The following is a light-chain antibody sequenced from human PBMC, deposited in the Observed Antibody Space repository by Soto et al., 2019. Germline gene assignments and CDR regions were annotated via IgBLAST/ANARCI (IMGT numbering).Light chain of an antibody. V-gene: IGKV3-15*01. J-gene: IGKJ4*01. CDR1: QSVNSN. CDR2: GAS. Sequence: EIVMTQSPATLSLSPGERATLSCRASQSVNSNLAWYQQKPGQAPSLLIYGASTRATGTPARFSGSGSGTEFTLTISSLQSEDFAVYYCQQYIRWPLTFGGGTKVDI. CDR3: QQYIRWPLT.